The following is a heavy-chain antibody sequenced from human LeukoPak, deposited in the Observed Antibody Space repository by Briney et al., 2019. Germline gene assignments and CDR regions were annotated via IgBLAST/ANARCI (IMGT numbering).Heavy chain of an antibody. CDR2: INSGNT. D-gene: IGHD3-10*01. J-gene: IGHJ4*02. Sequence: SETLSLTCSVSGGSIGIYYWSWIRQPPGKGPEWIGYINSGNTNYNPSLKSRVTISVDMSKNQFSLKLSSVTAADTAVYYCARHKDYYGSGSYYIWDYWGQGTLVTVSS. CDR3: ARHKDYYGSGSYYIWDY. V-gene: IGHV4-59*08. CDR1: GGSIGIYY.